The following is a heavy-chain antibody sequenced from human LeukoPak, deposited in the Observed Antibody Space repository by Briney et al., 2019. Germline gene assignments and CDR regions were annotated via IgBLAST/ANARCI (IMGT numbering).Heavy chain of an antibody. Sequence: GGSLGLSCAAPGFTFSSYGMHWVRQAPGKGLERVAFIRYDGSNKYYADSVKGRFTLSRDTSKNTLYLQRNRLIAEDTAVYYCAKDPQMWESYCDYWGQGTLVTVSS. V-gene: IGHV3-30*02. CDR2: IRYDGSNK. J-gene: IGHJ4*02. CDR3: AKDPQMWESYCDY. D-gene: IGHD1-26*01. CDR1: GFTFSSYG.